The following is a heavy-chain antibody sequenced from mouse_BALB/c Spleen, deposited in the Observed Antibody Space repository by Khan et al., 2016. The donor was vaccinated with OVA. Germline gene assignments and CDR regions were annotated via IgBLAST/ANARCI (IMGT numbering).Heavy chain of an antibody. Sequence: QVQLQQSGPGLVAPSQSLSITCTISGFSLTNYGVHWVRQPPGKGLEWLVVIWSDGSTTCNSALKSRLTISKDNSKSQVFLKMNSLQTDDTAMYFCARQPYYHYNIMDYWGKGTSVTVSS. J-gene: IGHJ4*01. CDR1: GFSLTNYG. CDR2: IWSDGST. D-gene: IGHD2-10*01. CDR3: ARQPYYHYNIMDY. V-gene: IGHV2-6-1*01.